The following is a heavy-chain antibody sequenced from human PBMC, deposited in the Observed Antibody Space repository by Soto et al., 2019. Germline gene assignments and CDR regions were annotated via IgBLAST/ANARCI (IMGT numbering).Heavy chain of an antibody. CDR3: AGMGRDGYNAGNFDY. CDR1: GGTFSSYA. V-gene: IGHV1-69*01. D-gene: IGHD5-12*01. J-gene: IGHJ4*02. Sequence: QVQLVQSGAEVKKPGSSVKVSCKASGGTFSSYAISWVRQAPGQGLEWMGGIIPIFGTANYAQKFQGRVTLTADESTSTAYMELSSLRSEDTAVYYCAGMGRDGYNAGNFDYWGQGTLVTVSS. CDR2: IIPIFGTA.